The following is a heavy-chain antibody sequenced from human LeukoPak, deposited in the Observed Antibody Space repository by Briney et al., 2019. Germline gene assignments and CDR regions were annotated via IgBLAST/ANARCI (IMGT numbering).Heavy chain of an antibody. J-gene: IGHJ4*02. CDR2: IWYDGSNK. V-gene: IGHV3-33*06. CDR1: GFTFSSYG. D-gene: IGHD5-18*01. Sequence: GGSLRLSCAASGFTFSSYGMHWVRQAPGKGLEWVAVIWYDGSNKYYADSVKGRFTISRDNSKNTLYLQMNSLRAEDTAVYYCAKDLRVTGMAVFDYWGQGTLVTVSS. CDR3: AKDLRVTGMAVFDY.